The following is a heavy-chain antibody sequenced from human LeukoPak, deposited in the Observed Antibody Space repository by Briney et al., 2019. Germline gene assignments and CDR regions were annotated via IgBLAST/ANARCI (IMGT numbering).Heavy chain of an antibody. Sequence: SETLSLTCTVSGGSLSSGSYYWSWIRQPAGKGLEWIGRIYTSGSTNYNPSLKSRVTISVDTTKNQFSLKLSSVTAADTAVYYCAKFSGMGNFDYWGQGTLVTVSS. CDR3: AKFSGMGNFDY. V-gene: IGHV4-61*02. D-gene: IGHD1-14*01. J-gene: IGHJ4*02. CDR2: IYTSGST. CDR1: GGSLSSGSYY.